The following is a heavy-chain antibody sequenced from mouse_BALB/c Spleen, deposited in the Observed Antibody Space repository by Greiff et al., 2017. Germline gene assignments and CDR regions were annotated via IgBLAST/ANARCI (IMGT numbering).Heavy chain of an antibody. CDR2: INSDGGST. D-gene: IGHD2-1*01. V-gene: IGHV5-2*01. J-gene: IGHJ2*01. CDR1: EYEFPSHD. CDR3: ARKGVYYGNYPLFDY. Sequence: EVMLVESGGGLVQPGESLKLSCESNEYEFPSHDMSWVRKTPEKRLELVAAINSDGGSTYYPDTMERRFIISRDNTKKTLYLQMSSLRSEDTALYYCARKGVYYGNYPLFDYWGQGTTLTVSS.